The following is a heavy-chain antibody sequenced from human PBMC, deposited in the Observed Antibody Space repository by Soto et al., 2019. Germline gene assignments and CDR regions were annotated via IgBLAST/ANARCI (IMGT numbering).Heavy chain of an antibody. J-gene: IGHJ4*02. CDR3: ARVAVAGTRFDY. Sequence: QVQLQESGPGLVKPSGTLSLTCAVSGGSISSSNWWSWVRQPPGKGLEWIGEIYHSGSTNYNPSLKGPATISVDKSKNQFSLKLSSVTAADTAVYYCARVAVAGTRFDYWGQGTLVTVSS. CDR1: GGSISSSNW. D-gene: IGHD6-19*01. V-gene: IGHV4-4*02. CDR2: IYHSGST.